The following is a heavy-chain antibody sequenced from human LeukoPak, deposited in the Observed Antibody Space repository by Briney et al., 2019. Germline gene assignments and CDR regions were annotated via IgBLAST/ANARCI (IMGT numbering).Heavy chain of an antibody. J-gene: IGHJ4*02. CDR3: ARFSPNENHGDYAFDY. Sequence: ASVRVSCKASGYTFTNYDINWVRQTTGQGLQWIGWMNPNSGDSGYAQELQGRVTMTRDTSISTAYMELSSLTSEDTALYFCARFSPNENHGDYAFDYWGQETPVTISS. V-gene: IGHV1-8*01. CDR2: MNPNSGDS. D-gene: IGHD4-17*01. CDR1: GYTFTNYD.